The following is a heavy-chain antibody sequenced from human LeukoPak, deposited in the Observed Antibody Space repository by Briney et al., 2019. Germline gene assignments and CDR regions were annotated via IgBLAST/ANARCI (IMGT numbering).Heavy chain of an antibody. J-gene: IGHJ6*02. CDR1: GFTFSSYG. V-gene: IGHV3-30*18. Sequence: PGGSLRLSCAASGFTFSSYGMHWVRQAPGKGLEWVAVISYYGSNKYYADSVKGRFTISRDNSKNTLYLQMNSLRAEDTAVYYCAKTYMDYGMDVWGQGTTVTVSS. CDR3: AKTYMDYGMDV. CDR2: ISYYGSNK. D-gene: IGHD3-16*01.